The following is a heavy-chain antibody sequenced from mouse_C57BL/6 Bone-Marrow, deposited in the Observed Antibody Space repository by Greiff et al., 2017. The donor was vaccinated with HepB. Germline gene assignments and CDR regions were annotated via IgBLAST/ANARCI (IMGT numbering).Heavy chain of an antibody. Sequence: QVQLQQSGPELVKPGASVKISCKASGYAFSSSWMNWVKQRPGKGLEWIGRIYPGDGDTNYNGKFKGKATLTADKSSSTAYMQLSSLTSEDSAVYFCAMFITTVPHWYFDVWGTGTTVTVSS. J-gene: IGHJ1*03. V-gene: IGHV1-82*01. CDR1: GYAFSSSW. CDR3: AMFITTVPHWYFDV. D-gene: IGHD1-1*01. CDR2: IYPGDGDT.